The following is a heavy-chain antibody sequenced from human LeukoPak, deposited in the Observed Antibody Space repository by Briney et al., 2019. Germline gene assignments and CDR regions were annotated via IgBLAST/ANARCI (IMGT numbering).Heavy chain of an antibody. CDR2: IYYSGST. CDR3: ATERTGYSSPSWYDY. D-gene: IGHD6-19*01. Sequence: SETLSLTCTVSGGSISSSSYYWGWIRQPPGKGLEWIGSIYYSGSTYYNPSLKSRVTISVDTSKNQFSLKLSSVTAAVTAVYYCATERTGYSSPSWYDYWGQGTLVTVSS. J-gene: IGHJ4*02. CDR1: GGSISSSSYY. V-gene: IGHV4-39*01.